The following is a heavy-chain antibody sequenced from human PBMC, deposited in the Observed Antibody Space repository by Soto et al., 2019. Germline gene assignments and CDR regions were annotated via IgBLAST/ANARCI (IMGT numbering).Heavy chain of an antibody. CDR2: ISGSDPST. Sequence: EVQLLESGGGLVQPGGSLRLSCAASGFTFSSYAMSWVRQAPGKGLEWVSGISGSDPSTHYADSVKGRFTISRDNSKNTLYLPMNSLRAEDTAVYYCAKDKDYDILAGYYSGWGQGTMVTVSS. V-gene: IGHV3-23*01. CDR1: GFTFSSYA. CDR3: AKDKDYDILAGYYSG. J-gene: IGHJ3*01. D-gene: IGHD3-9*01.